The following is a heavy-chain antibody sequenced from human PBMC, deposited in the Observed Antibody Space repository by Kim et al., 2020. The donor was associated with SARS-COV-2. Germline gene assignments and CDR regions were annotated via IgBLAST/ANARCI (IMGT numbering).Heavy chain of an antibody. J-gene: IGHJ5*02. CDR1: GFTFSSYA. Sequence: GGSLRLSCAASGFTFSSYAMHWVRQAPGKGLEWVAVISYDGSNKYYADSVKGRFTISRDNSKNTLYLQMNSLRAEDTAVYYCARDLSEYSSSGDWFDPWG. CDR3: ARDLSEYSSSGDWFDP. D-gene: IGHD6-13*01. CDR2: ISYDGSNK. V-gene: IGHV3-30*04.